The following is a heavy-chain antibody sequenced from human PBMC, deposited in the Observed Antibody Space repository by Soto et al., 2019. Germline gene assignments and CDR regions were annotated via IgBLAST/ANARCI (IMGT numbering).Heavy chain of an antibody. CDR3: ASRHMVRGVIDPYYYGMDV. Sequence: GGSLRLSCAASGFTFSSYSMNWVRQAPGKGLEWVSVIYSGGSTYYADSVKGRFTISRDNSKNTLYLQMNSLRAEDTAVYYCASRHMVRGVIDPYYYGMDVWGQGTTVTVSS. V-gene: IGHV3-53*01. D-gene: IGHD3-10*01. CDR2: IYSGGST. CDR1: GFTFSSYS. J-gene: IGHJ6*02.